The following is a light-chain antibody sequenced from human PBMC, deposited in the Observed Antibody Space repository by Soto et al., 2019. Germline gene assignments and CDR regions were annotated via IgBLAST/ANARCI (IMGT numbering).Light chain of an antibody. CDR3: CAYVSSNTLL. CDR1: SSDVRGYDL. CDR2: EGS. V-gene: IGLV2-23*01. J-gene: IGLJ3*02. Sequence: QSALTQPASVSGSPGQSITISCTGTSSDVRGYDLVSWYQQHPGKAPKLIIYEGSKRPSGISNRFSGSKSGNTASLIISGLQDDDEGDYYCCAYVSSNTLLFGGGTKLTVL.